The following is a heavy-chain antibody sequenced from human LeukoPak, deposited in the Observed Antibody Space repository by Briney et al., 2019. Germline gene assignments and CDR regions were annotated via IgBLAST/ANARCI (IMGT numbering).Heavy chain of an antibody. J-gene: IGHJ4*02. D-gene: IGHD2-21*02. Sequence: ASVKVSCKASGYTFTGYYMHWVRQAPGQGLEWMGWINPNSGGTNYAQKFQGRVTMTRDTSISTAYMELSRLRSDDTAVYYCARGLAYCGGDCYFYYWGQGTPVTVSS. CDR2: INPNSGGT. V-gene: IGHV1-2*02. CDR1: GYTFTGYY. CDR3: ARGLAYCGGDCYFYY.